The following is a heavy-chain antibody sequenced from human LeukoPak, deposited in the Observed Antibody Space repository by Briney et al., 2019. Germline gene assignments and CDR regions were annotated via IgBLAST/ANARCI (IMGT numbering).Heavy chain of an antibody. CDR2: ISSSSSYI. CDR1: GFTFSSYS. Sequence: GGSLRLSCAASGFTFSSYSMNWVRQAPGKGLEWVSSISSSSSYIYYADSVKGRFTISRDNAKNSLYLQMNSLRAEDTAVYYCASYSLRYFDWLLSDFDYWGQGTLVTVSS. V-gene: IGHV3-21*04. CDR3: ASYSLRYFDWLLSDFDY. J-gene: IGHJ4*02. D-gene: IGHD3-9*01.